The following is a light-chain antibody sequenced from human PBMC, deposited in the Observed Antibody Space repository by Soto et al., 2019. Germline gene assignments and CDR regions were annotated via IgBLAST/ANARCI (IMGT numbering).Light chain of an antibody. Sequence: TPFPSTPSLVSRARLTPFRMASQSVSKSSAWYQQRPGKAPXLXXXDASNRATGIPDRFSGTGSGTDFTLTIRSLEPEDFAVYYCQQSRRGRQITFGQGTRLEI. J-gene: IGKJ5*01. V-gene: IGKV3-11*01. CDR1: QSVSKS. CDR3: QQSRRGRQIT. CDR2: DAS.